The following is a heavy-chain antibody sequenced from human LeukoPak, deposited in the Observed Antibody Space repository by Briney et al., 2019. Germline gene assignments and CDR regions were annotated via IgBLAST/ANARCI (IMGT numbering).Heavy chain of an antibody. J-gene: IGHJ4*02. CDR1: GGSVSSGTYY. CDR3: ARRGGSGRSFDY. D-gene: IGHD3-10*01. Sequence: PSETLSLTCTVSGGSVSSGTYYWSWIRQPPGKGLEWIGYIYYTGSTNYNPSLKRRLTISVDTSKNQFSLQLSSVTAADTAVYYCARRGGSGRSFDYWGQGTLVTVSS. CDR2: IYYTGST. V-gene: IGHV4-61*01.